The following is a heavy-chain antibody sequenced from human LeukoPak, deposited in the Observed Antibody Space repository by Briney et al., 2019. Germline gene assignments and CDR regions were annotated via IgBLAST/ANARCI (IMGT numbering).Heavy chain of an antibody. CDR1: GGTFSSYA. D-gene: IGHD6-13*01. Sequence: GASVKVSCKASGGTFSSYAISWVRQAPGQGLEWMGRIIPILGIVNYAQKFQGRVTITADKSTSTAYMELSSLRSEDTAVYYCARGIAAHSYGDYWGQGTLVTVSS. CDR2: IIPILGIV. CDR3: ARGIAAHSYGDY. V-gene: IGHV1-69*04. J-gene: IGHJ4*02.